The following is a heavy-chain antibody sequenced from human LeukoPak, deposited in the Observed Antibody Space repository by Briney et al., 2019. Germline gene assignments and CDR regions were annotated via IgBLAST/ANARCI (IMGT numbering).Heavy chain of an antibody. CDR3: ARGSGSSGYDF. J-gene: IGHJ4*02. CDR2: INPNTGGT. Sequence: ASVKVSCKASGYTFADHYIHWVRQAPGQGLEWMGWINPNTGGTNYAQKFQGSVTMTGDTSISTAYMDLSRLTSDDTAVYHCARGSGSSGYDFWGQGTLVTVSS. D-gene: IGHD6-19*01. V-gene: IGHV1-2*02. CDR1: GYTFADHY.